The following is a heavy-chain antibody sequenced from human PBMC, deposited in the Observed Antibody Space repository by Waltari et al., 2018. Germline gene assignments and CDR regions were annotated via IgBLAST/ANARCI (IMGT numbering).Heavy chain of an antibody. CDR2: ISYDGSNK. CDR3: ARDPPEGYPYYYYGMDV. CDR1: GGTFSSYA. V-gene: IGHV3-30-3*01. D-gene: IGHD2-2*01. Sequence: QVQLVQSGAEVKKPGSSVKVSCKASGGTFSSYAMHWVRRAPGKGLEWVAVISYDGSNKYYADSVKGRFTISRDNSKNTLYLQMNSLRAEDTAVYYCARDPPEGYPYYYYGMDVWGQGTTVTVSS. J-gene: IGHJ6*02.